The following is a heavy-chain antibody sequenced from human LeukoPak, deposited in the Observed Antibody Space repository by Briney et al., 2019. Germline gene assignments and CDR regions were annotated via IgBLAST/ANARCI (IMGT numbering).Heavy chain of an antibody. CDR3: ARDLGGSPRLNFDY. V-gene: IGHV3-11*04. J-gene: IGHJ4*02. D-gene: IGHD3-16*01. CDR1: GLTFSDYY. CDR2: IIGSGDDI. Sequence: GFLRLSCAVSGLTFSDYYMSWIRQAPGKGLEWVSYIIGSGDDIYYADSVKGRFTISRDNAKNSLYLQMNSLRAEDTAVYYCARDLGGSPRLNFDYWGQGTLVTVSS.